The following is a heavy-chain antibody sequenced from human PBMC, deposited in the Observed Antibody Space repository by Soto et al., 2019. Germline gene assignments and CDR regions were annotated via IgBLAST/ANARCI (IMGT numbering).Heavy chain of an antibody. Sequence: QVQLVQSVAEVKKPGSSVKVSCKDSGDSFSSYAISWVRQAPGHGLEWMGRIIPIFGTPNYAQRVEGRVTISAYDSTRTANMELGSLRSDDPAVYYCGAGGNYYETGAWASGGEGTLVTVSS. CDR3: GAGGNYYETGAWAS. D-gene: IGHD3-22*01. V-gene: IGHV1-69*01. J-gene: IGHJ4*02. CDR2: IIPIFGTP. CDR1: GDSFSSYA.